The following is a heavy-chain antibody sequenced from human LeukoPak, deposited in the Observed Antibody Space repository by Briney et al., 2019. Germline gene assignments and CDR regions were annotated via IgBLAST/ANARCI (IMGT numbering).Heavy chain of an antibody. D-gene: IGHD3-10*01. CDR1: GFIFDDYA. CDR2: ISGSGGST. CDR3: AKDIFAGGGEFLPFNGMDV. V-gene: IGHV3-23*01. J-gene: IGHJ6*02. Sequence: GGSLRLSCAASGFIFDDYAMHWVRQAPGKGLEWVSGISGSGGSTYYADSVKGRFTISRDNSKNTLYLQMNSLRAEDTAVYYCAKDIFAGGGEFLPFNGMDVWGQGTTVTVSS.